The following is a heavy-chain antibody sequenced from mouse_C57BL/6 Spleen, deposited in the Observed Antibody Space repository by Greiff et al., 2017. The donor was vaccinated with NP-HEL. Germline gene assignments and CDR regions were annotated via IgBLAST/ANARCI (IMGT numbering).Heavy chain of an antibody. CDR2: IYPGDGDT. D-gene: IGHD2-4*01. V-gene: IGHV1-82*01. J-gene: IGHJ4*01. Sequence: VKLQESGPELVKPGASVKISCKASGYAFSSSWMNWVKQRPGKGLEWIGRIYPGDGDTNYNGKFKGKATLTADKSSSTAYMQLSSLTSEDSAVYFCARSDYDSMDYWGQGTSVTVSS. CDR1: GYAFSSSW. CDR3: ARSDYDSMDY.